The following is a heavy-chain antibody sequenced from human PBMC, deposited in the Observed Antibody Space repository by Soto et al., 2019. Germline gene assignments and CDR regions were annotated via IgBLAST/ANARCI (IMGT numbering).Heavy chain of an antibody. J-gene: IGHJ4*02. CDR2: IDWDDDK. V-gene: IGHV2-70*04. D-gene: IGHD2-15*01. Sequence: SGPTVVNPTQTLTLTCTFSGFSLSTSGMRVSWIRQPPGKALEWLARIDWDDDKFYNTSLKTRLTIPKDSSKNQVVLTMTNMDPVDTATYYCARIFHCSGGTCPFDYWGQGALVTVSS. CDR3: ARIFHCSGGTCPFDY. CDR1: GFSLSTSGMR.